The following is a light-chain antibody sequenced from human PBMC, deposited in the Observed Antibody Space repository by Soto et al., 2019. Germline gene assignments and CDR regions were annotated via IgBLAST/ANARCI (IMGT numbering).Light chain of an antibody. CDR2: ENN. V-gene: IGLV1-51*02. J-gene: IGLJ2*01. CDR1: SSNIGTYY. CDR3: GAWDRSLSGEI. Sequence: QSVLTQPPSVSAAPGQKVTISCSGSSSNIGTYYVSWYQQFPGSAPKLLIHENNKRPSGIPDRFSGSKSGTSATLDITGLQTGDEAVYYCGAWDRSLSGEIFGGGTKLTVL.